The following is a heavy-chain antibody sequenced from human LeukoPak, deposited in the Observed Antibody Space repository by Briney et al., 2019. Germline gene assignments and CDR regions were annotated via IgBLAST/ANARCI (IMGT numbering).Heavy chain of an antibody. CDR2: ISGSGGST. Sequence: GGSLRLSCAASGFTFSSYAMSWVRQAPGKGLEWVSTISGSGGSTYYADSVKGRFTISRDNSKNTLYLQMNSLRAEDTAVYYCAKSRAKEREMATISDWGQGTLVTVSP. J-gene: IGHJ4*02. CDR1: GFTFSSYA. CDR3: AKSRAKEREMATISD. V-gene: IGHV3-23*01. D-gene: IGHD5-24*01.